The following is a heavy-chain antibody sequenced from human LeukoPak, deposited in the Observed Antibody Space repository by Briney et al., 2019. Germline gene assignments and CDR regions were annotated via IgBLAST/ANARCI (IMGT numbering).Heavy chain of an antibody. D-gene: IGHD2-2*01. CDR1: GYTFTSYG. CDR2: ISAYNGNT. J-gene: IGHJ6*02. Sequence: ASVKVSCKASGYTFTSYGISWVRQAPGQGLEWMGWISAYNGNTNYAQKLQGRVTMTTDTSTSIAYMGLRSLRSDDTAVYYCARDHPSPAQTGYYYYYYGMDVWGQGTTVTVSS. CDR3: ARDHPSPAQTGYYYYYYGMDV. V-gene: IGHV1-18*01.